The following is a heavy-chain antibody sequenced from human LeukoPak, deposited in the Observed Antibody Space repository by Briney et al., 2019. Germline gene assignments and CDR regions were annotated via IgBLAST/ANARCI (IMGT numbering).Heavy chain of an antibody. V-gene: IGHV4-61*02. Sequence: SETLSLTCIVSGASISSGNYYWTWIRQPAGKGLEWIGRLHTTGGTNYNPSLKSRVTISVDTSKNQFSLKLSSVTAADTAVYYCAREALQVEAARLVEKDAFDIWGQGTMVTVSS. J-gene: IGHJ3*02. CDR1: GASISSGNYY. CDR3: AREALQVEAARLVEKDAFDI. D-gene: IGHD6-6*01. CDR2: LHTTGGT.